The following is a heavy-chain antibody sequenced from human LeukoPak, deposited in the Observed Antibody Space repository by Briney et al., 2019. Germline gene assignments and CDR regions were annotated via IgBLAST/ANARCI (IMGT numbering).Heavy chain of an antibody. D-gene: IGHD5-18*01. V-gene: IGHV4-39*07. CDR2: IYSSGNT. J-gene: IGHJ6*03. CDR3: ARDRPRLRGYSYGYYYYMDV. Sequence: SETLSLTCIVSGDSITNNYIYWGWIRQPPGRGLEWIGSIYSSGNTYYNPSLKSRVTISIDMSKNQFSLKLSSVTAADTAVYYCARDRPRLRGYSYGYYYYMDVWGKGTTVTVSS. CDR1: GDSITNNYIY.